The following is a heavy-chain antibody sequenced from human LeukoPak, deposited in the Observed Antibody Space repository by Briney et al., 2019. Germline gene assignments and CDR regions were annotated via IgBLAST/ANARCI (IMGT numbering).Heavy chain of an antibody. CDR3: ARGWYQLPRYYYYMDV. Sequence: SVKVSCKASGGTFSSYAISWVRQAPGQGLEWMGGIIPIFGTANYAQKFQGRVTITTDESTSTAYMELSSLRSEDTAVYYCARGWYQLPRYYYYMDVWGKGTTVTVSS. D-gene: IGHD2-2*01. J-gene: IGHJ6*03. CDR2: IIPIFGTA. V-gene: IGHV1-69*05. CDR1: GGTFSSYA.